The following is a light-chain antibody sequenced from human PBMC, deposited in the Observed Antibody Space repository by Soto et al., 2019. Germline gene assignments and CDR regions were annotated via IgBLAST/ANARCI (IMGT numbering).Light chain of an antibody. CDR2: AAS. CDR3: QKYDSTPGFT. Sequence: EIVLTQSPGTLSLSPGERATLSCRATQSFHTNYLAWYQQRPGQAPRLLTYAASRRASGIPDRFSGSGSGTALTLTISTLEPEASAVYFCQKYDSTPGFTFGGGTKIEIK. J-gene: IGKJ4*01. CDR1: QSFHTNY. V-gene: IGKV3-20*01.